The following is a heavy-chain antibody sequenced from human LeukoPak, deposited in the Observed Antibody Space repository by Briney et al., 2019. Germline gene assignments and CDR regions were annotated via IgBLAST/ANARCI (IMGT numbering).Heavy chain of an antibody. CDR1: GFTFSSYS. CDR2: ISSGSNSI. J-gene: IGHJ4*02. Sequence: GGSLRLSCAASGFTFSSYSMHWVRQAPGKGLEWVSYISSGSNSIYYADSVKGRFTISRDNAKNSLYLLMNSLRDEDTAVYHCVRDGTWYDYWGQGTLVTVSS. V-gene: IGHV3-48*02. CDR3: VRDGTWYDY. D-gene: IGHD1-26*01.